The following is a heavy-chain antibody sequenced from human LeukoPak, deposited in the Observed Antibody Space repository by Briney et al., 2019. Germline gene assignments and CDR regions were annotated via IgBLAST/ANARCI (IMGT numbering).Heavy chain of an antibody. D-gene: IGHD3-10*01. CDR3: AKDRLGYYYGSGSYTYSAEYFQH. CDR2: ISSSSSYI. V-gene: IGHV3-21*04. CDR1: GFTFSSYS. Sequence: GGSLRLSCAASGFTFSSYSMNWVRQAPGKGLEWVSSISSSSSYIYYADSVKGRFTISRDNSKNTLYLQMNSLRAEDTAVYYCAKDRLGYYYGSGSYTYSAEYFQHWGQGTLVTVSS. J-gene: IGHJ1*01.